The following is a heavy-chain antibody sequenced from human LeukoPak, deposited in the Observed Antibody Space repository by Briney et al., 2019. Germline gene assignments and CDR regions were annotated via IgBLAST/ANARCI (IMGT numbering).Heavy chain of an antibody. CDR2: IYTSGST. CDR1: GGSISSYY. J-gene: IGHJ6*03. D-gene: IGHD1-14*01. CDR3: ARGAPNPRYYYYMDV. Sequence: KPSETLSLTCTVSGGSISSYYWSWIRQPAGKGREWIGRIYTSGSTNYNPSLKSRVTISVDKSKNQFSLKLSSVTAADTAAYYCARGAPNPRYYYYMDVWGKGTTVTVSS. V-gene: IGHV4-4*07.